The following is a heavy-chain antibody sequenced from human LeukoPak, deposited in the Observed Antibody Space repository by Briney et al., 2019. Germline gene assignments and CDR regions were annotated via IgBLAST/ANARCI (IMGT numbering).Heavy chain of an antibody. V-gene: IGHV3-53*01. D-gene: IGHD5-24*01. J-gene: IGHJ4*02. Sequence: GGSLTLSCAASGFTVSSDDMSWVRQAPGKGREWVSVIYSGGSTYYADSVTGRFNIPRDNSKNTLYLQMTSMRAEDTAVYYCARGRRDGYNPRGYYFDYWGQGTLVTVSS. CDR1: GFTVSSDD. CDR2: IYSGGST. CDR3: ARGRRDGYNPRGYYFDY.